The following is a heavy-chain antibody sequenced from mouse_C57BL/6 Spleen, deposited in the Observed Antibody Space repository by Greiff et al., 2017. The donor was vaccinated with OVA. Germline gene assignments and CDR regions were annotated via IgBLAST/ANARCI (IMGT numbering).Heavy chain of an antibody. D-gene: IGHD3-3*01. CDR3: ARPKGWDWFAY. Sequence: QVQLKESGAELVKPGASVKMSCKASGYTFTSYWITWVKQRPGQGLEWIGDIYPGSGSTNYNEKFKSKATLTVDTSSSTAYMQLSSLTSEDAAVYYCARPKGWDWFAYWGQGTLVTVSA. V-gene: IGHV1-55*01. CDR1: GYTFTSYW. CDR2: IYPGSGST. J-gene: IGHJ3*01.